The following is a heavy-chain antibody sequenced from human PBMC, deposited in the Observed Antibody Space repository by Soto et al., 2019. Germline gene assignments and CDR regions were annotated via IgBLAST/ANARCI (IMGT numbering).Heavy chain of an antibody. J-gene: IGHJ4*02. V-gene: IGHV1-69*02. CDR1: GGTFSSYT. CDR3: ARFGPSTDLH. D-gene: IGHD3-10*01. Sequence: QVQLVQSGAEVKKPGSSVKVSCKASGGTFSSYTISWVRQAPGQGLEWMGRIIPILGIANYAQKFQGRVTITADKSTSTAYMELRSLRSEDTAVYYCARFGPSTDLHWGQGPLVTVSS. CDR2: IIPILGIA.